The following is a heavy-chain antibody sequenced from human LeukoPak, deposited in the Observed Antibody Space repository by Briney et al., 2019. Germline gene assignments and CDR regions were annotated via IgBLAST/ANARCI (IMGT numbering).Heavy chain of an antibody. J-gene: IGHJ6*02. CDR3: ARSPAFLGLLHHYYDSSGSWTRAGNGMDV. V-gene: IGHV5-51*01. D-gene: IGHD3-22*01. CDR1: GYSFTSYW. CDR2: IYPGDSDT. Sequence: GESLKISCKGSGYSFTSYWIGWVRQMPGKGLEWMGIIYPGDSDTRYSPSFQGQVTISADKSISTAYLQWSSLKASDTAMYYCARSPAFLGLLHHYYDSSGSWTRAGNGMDVWGQGTTVTVSS.